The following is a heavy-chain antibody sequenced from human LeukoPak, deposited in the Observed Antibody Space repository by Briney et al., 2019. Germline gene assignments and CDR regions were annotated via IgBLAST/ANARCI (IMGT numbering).Heavy chain of an antibody. Sequence: SETLSLTCTVSGGSISSSSYYWGWIRQPPGKGLEWIGSIYYSGSTYYNPSLKSRVTISVDTSKNQFSLKLSSVTAADTAVYYCARDNRIIDYWGQGTLVTVSS. CDR1: GGSISSSSYY. CDR3: ARDNRIIDY. V-gene: IGHV4-39*07. CDR2: IYYSGST. J-gene: IGHJ4*02.